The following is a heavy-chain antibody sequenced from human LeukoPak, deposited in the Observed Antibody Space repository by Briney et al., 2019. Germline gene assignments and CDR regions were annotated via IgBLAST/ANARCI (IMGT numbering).Heavy chain of an antibody. J-gene: IGHJ4*01. Sequence: ASVKVSCKASGYSFTSHYMHWVRQAPGQGLEWMGGINPNSGGTNYAQKFQGRVTMTRDTSISTAYMELSRLRSDDTAVYYCASTKAGYAQFDYWGQGTLVTVSS. V-gene: IGHV1-2*02. D-gene: IGHD1-1*01. CDR3: ASTKAGYAQFDY. CDR2: INPNSGGT. CDR1: GYSFTSHY.